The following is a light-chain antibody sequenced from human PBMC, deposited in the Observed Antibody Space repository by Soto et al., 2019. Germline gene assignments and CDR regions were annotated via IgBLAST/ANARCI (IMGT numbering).Light chain of an antibody. CDR3: QQYDYYSA. J-gene: IGKJ1*01. V-gene: IGKV1-5*03. Sequence: DIQMTQSPSTLSASVGDRVTITCRASQPISSWLAWYQHKPGKAPKVLIYRASILESGVPSRFSGRGSGTEFTLTITSLQPDDFATYYCQQYDYYSAFGQGTKVEI. CDR1: QPISSW. CDR2: RAS.